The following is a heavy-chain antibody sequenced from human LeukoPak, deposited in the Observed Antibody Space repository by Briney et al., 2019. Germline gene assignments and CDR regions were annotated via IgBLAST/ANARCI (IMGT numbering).Heavy chain of an antibody. Sequence: GGSLRLSCAASGFTFSGSAMHWVRQASGKGLEWVGRIRSKANSYATAYAASVKGRFTISRDDSKNTAYLQMNSLKTEDTAVYYCISHSSQANYSWFDPWGQGTLVTVSS. V-gene: IGHV3-73*01. J-gene: IGHJ5*02. CDR3: ISHSSQANYSWFDP. D-gene: IGHD6-13*01. CDR2: IRSKANSYAT. CDR1: GFTFSGSA.